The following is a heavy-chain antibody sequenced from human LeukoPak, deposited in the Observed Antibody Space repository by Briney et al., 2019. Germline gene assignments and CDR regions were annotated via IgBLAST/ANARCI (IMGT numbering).Heavy chain of an antibody. CDR3: ARPGWIQQFDY. CDR2: IKQDGSEK. J-gene: IGHJ4*02. CDR1: GFTFSSYW. D-gene: IGHD5-18*01. V-gene: IGHV3-7*01. Sequence: PGGSLRLSCAASGFTFSSYWMSWVRQAPGKGLEWVANIKQDGSEKYYVDSVKGRFTISRDNAKNSLYLQMNSLRAEHTAVYYCARPGWIQQFDYWGQGTLVTVSS.